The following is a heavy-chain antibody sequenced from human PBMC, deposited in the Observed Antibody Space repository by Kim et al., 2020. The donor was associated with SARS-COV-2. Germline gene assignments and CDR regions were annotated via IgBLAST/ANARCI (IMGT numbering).Heavy chain of an antibody. J-gene: IGHJ4*02. CDR2: IYYSGST. Sequence: SETLSLTCTVSGGSISSGDYYWSWIRQPPGKGLEWIGYIYYSGSTYYNPSLKSRVTISVDTSKNQFSLKLSSVTAADTAVYYCARFRQSVVPAAMYFDYWGQGTPFTVSS. CDR3: ARFRQSVVPAAMYFDY. D-gene: IGHD2-2*01. V-gene: IGHV4-30-4*01. CDR1: GGSISSGDYY.